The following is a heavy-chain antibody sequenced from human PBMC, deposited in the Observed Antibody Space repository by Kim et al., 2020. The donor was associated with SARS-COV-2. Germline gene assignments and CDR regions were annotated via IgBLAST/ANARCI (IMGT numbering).Heavy chain of an antibody. CDR3: ATVVFYYDAGYFKN. Sequence: GGSLRLSCAASGYTVTYSYMGWVRQAPGKGLEWVSFIYSGGNTIYADSVKGRLIIPRDHSKNTLYLQMNSLRAEDTAVYYCATVVFYYDAGYFKNWGQGTLVIVSS. D-gene: IGHD3-22*01. CDR1: GYTVTYSY. J-gene: IGHJ1*01. CDR2: IYSGGNT. V-gene: IGHV3-66*01.